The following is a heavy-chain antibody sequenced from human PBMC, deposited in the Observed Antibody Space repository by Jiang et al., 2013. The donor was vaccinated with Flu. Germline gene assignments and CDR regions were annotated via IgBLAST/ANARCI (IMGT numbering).Heavy chain of an antibody. CDR3: ARGYFSDRYSSGRRPDY. V-gene: IGHV1-69*01. Sequence: GAEVKKPGSSVKVSCKASGGTFSSYAISWVRQAPGQGLEWMGGIIPIFGTANYAQKFQGRVTITADESTSTAYMELSSLRSEDTAVYYCARGYFSDRYSSGRRPDYWGQGTLVTVSS. CDR2: IIPIFGTA. D-gene: IGHD6-19*01. CDR1: GGTFSSYA. J-gene: IGHJ4*02.